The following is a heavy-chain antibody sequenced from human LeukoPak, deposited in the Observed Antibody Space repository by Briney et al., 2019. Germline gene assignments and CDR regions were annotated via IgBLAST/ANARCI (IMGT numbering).Heavy chain of an antibody. D-gene: IGHD6-13*01. J-gene: IGHJ1*01. CDR1: GGSISSYY. Sequence: SETLSLTCTVSGGSISSYYWSWIRQPPGKGLEWIGYIYYSGSTNHNPSLKSRVTISVDTSKNQFSLKLSSVTAADTAVYYCAREEYSSSWYQYFQHWGQGTLVTVSS. V-gene: IGHV4-59*01. CDR3: AREEYSSSWYQYFQH. CDR2: IYYSGST.